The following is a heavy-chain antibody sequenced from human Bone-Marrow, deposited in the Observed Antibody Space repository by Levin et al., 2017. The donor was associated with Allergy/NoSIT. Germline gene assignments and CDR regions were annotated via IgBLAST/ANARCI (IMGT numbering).Heavy chain of an antibody. CDR2: VHYTGKT. CDR1: GDSTNDYY. J-gene: IGHJ4*02. CDR3: ARSPGFYLGRDY. Sequence: SETLSLSCTVSGDSTNDYYWHWIRQPPGKALEWIGYVHYTGKTTYNPSLDSRVTISVDSSKSQFSLQVRSVNAADTAVYYCARSPGFYLGRDYWGQGTLVSVSS. V-gene: IGHV4-59*01. D-gene: IGHD3-22*01.